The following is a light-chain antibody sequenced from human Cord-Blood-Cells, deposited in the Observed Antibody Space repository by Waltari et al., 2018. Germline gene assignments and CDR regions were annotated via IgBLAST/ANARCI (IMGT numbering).Light chain of an antibody. CDR3: SSYTSSSTWV. J-gene: IGLJ3*02. Sequence: QSALTQPASVSGSPGQSITISCTGTRSDVGGYNYVSWYQQHPGKAPNLMIYDVSNRPSGVSNRFSGSKSGNTASLTISALQAEDEADYYCSSYTSSSTWVFGGGTKLTVL. CDR1: RSDVGGYNY. V-gene: IGLV2-14*03. CDR2: DVS.